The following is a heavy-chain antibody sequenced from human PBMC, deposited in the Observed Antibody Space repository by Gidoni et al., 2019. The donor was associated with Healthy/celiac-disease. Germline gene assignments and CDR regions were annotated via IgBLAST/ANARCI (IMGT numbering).Heavy chain of an antibody. D-gene: IGHD4-17*01. CDR1: GGSISSYY. CDR2: IYYSGST. Sequence: QVQLQESGPGLVKPSETLSLTCTVSGGSISSYYWSWIRQPPGKGLEWIGYIYYSGSTNYNPSLKSRVTISVDTSKNQFSLKLSSVTAADTAVYYCASLGSNGDYPIDYWGQGTLVTVSS. CDR3: ASLGSNGDYPIDY. J-gene: IGHJ4*02. V-gene: IGHV4-59*01.